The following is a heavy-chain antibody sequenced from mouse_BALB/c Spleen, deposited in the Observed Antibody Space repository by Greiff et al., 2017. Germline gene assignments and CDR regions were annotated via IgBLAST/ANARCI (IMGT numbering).Heavy chain of an antibody. CDR3: ASVYDYDAGAFDY. CDR1: GFSLSRYS. D-gene: IGHD2-4*01. V-gene: IGHV2-6-4*01. Sequence: VQVVESGPGLVAPSQSLSITCTVSGFSLSRYSVHWVRQPPGKGLEWLGMIWGGGSTDYNSALKSRLSISKDNSKSQVFLKMNSLQTDDTAMYYCASVYDYDAGAFDYWGQGTTLTVSS. J-gene: IGHJ2*01. CDR2: IWGGGST.